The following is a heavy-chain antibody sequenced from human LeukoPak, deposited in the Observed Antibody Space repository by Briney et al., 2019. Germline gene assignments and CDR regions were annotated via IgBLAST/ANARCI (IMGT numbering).Heavy chain of an antibody. D-gene: IGHD3-3*01. CDR1: GGSLSGYY. V-gene: IGHV4-34*01. CDR2: INHSGST. Sequence: SETLSHTCAVPGGSLSGYYWSWIRQPPGKGLEWIGEINHSGSTNYNPSLKSRVTISVDTSKNQFSLKLSSVTAADTAVYYCARADYDFWSGYYDYWGQGTLVTVSS. CDR3: ARADYDFWSGYYDY. J-gene: IGHJ4*02.